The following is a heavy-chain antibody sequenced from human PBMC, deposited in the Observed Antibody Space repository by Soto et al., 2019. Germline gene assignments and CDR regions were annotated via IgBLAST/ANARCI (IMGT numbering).Heavy chain of an antibody. J-gene: IGHJ6*02. D-gene: IGHD4-17*01. CDR1: GGSVSSGSYY. CDR3: ARVPVTIPYYYYGMDV. Sequence: LTCTVSGGSVSSGSYYWSWIRQPPGKGLEWIGYIYYSGSTNYNPSLKSRVTISVDTSKNQFSLKLSSVTAADTAVYYCARVPVTIPYYYYGMDVWGQGTTVTVSS. V-gene: IGHV4-61*01. CDR2: IYYSGST.